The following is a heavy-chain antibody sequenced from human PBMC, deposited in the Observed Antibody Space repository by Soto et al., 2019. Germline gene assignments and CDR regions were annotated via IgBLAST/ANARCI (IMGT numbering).Heavy chain of an antibody. CDR1: GGSISSYY. Sequence: QVQLQESGPGLVKPSETLSLTCTVSGGSISSYYWSWIRQPPGKGLEWIGFIFYSGSTSYNPSLQSRLTISIDTSEYQFSLKLSSVTAADTAVYYCASMIGDPVLSFDSWGQGTLVAVSS. V-gene: IGHV4-59*01. J-gene: IGHJ5*01. CDR2: IFYSGST. D-gene: IGHD3-10*02. CDR3: ASMIGDPVLSFDS.